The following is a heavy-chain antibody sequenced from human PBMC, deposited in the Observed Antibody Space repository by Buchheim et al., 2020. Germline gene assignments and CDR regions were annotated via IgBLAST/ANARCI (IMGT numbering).Heavy chain of an antibody. D-gene: IGHD2-15*01. Sequence: QVQLQESGPGLVKPSETLSLTCTVSGGSISSYYWSWIRQPPGKGLEWIGYIYYSGSTNYNPSLTIRVTISVATSKNQFSLNLSSVTAADTAVYDCAGSGDRTGVYYYYGMDVWGQGTT. CDR2: IYYSGST. V-gene: IGHV4-59*01. CDR1: GGSISSYY. CDR3: AGSGDRTGVYYYYGMDV. J-gene: IGHJ6*02.